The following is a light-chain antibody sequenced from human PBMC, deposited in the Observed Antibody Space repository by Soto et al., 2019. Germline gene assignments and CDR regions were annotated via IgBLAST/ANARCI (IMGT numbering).Light chain of an antibody. CDR3: QQYNNWPIT. CDR1: QTVSSS. CDR2: EAS. Sequence: EIVLTQSPATLSLSPGERATLSCRASQTVSSSLAWYQQKPGQAPRLLIYEASNRATGIPARFSGSGSGADFTLTISSLQSEDFAVYYCQQYNNWPITFGQGTRLEIK. J-gene: IGKJ5*01. V-gene: IGKV3-11*01.